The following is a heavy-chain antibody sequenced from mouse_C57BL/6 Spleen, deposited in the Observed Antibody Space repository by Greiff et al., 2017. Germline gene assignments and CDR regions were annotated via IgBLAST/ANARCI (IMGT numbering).Heavy chain of an antibody. D-gene: IGHD1-1*01. J-gene: IGHJ4*01. CDR1: GFNIKDYY. CDR2: IDPEDGET. Sequence: VQLKESGAELVKPGASVKLSCTASGFNIKDYYMHWVKQRTEQGLEWIGRIDPEDGETKYGPKFQGKATITADTSANTAYLQLSSLTSEETAVYYCARSTYYDGSSYEGYAMDYWGQGTSVTVSS. CDR3: ARSTYYDGSSYEGYAMDY. V-gene: IGHV14-2*01.